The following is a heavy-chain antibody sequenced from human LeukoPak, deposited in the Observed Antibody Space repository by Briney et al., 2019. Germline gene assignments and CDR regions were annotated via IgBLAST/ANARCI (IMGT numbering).Heavy chain of an antibody. Sequence: GASVKVSCKASGYTFTYYYMHWVRQAPGQGLEWMGIINPSGGSTSYAQKFQGRVTMTRDTSTSTVYMDLSSLRSEDTAVYYCARATIQTTAAAAPDPWGQGTLVTVSS. V-gene: IGHV1-46*01. J-gene: IGHJ5*02. CDR3: ARATIQTTAAAAPDP. D-gene: IGHD2-2*01. CDR2: INPSGGST. CDR1: GYTFTYYY.